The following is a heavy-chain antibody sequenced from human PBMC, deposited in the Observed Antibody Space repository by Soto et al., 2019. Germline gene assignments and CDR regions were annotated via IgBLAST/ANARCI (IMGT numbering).Heavy chain of an antibody. CDR2: ISYDGSNK. J-gene: IGHJ6*02. D-gene: IGHD2-15*01. Sequence: QVQLVESGGGVVQPGRSLRLSCAASGFTFRSYAMHWVRQAPGKGLECVAVISYDGSNKFYRDSVKGRFTISRDNSKSTLDLQINSLRSEDTAVYYCARGDREDIAVVVGARPGEYGVDVWGQGTTVTVSS. V-gene: IGHV3-30-3*01. CDR1: GFTFRSYA. CDR3: ARGDREDIAVVVGARPGEYGVDV.